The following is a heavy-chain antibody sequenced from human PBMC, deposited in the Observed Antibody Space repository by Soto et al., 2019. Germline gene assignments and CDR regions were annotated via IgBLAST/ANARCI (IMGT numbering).Heavy chain of an antibody. V-gene: IGHV3-30-3*01. CDR1: GVTFSSYA. CDR2: ISYDGSKK. CDR3: ARDPRYSSSWETTARGRAGFDY. Sequence: GGSLRLSCAASGVTFSSYAMHWVRQAPGKGLEWVAVISYDGSKKYYSDSVKGRFTISRDNSKNTLYLQMNSLRAEDTAVDYCARDPRYSSSWETTARGRAGFDYWGQGTLVTVSS. J-gene: IGHJ4*02. D-gene: IGHD6-13*01.